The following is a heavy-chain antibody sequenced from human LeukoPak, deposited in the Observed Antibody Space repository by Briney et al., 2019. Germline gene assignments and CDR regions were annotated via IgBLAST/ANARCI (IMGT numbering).Heavy chain of an antibody. J-gene: IGHJ3*02. V-gene: IGHV1-2*02. CDR1: GYTFTGYY. CDR3: AKGKQWLDAFDI. CDR2: INPNSGGT. Sequence: ASVKVSCKASGYTFTGYYMHWVRQAPGQGLEWIGWINPNSGGTNYAQKFQGRVTMTRDTSISTAYMELSRLRSDDTAVYYCAKGKQWLDAFDIWGQGTMVTVSS. D-gene: IGHD6-19*01.